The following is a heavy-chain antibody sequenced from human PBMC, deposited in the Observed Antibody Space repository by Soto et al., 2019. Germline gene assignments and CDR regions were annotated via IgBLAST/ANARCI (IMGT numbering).Heavy chain of an antibody. CDR3: ARARDIVVVPAAHYYYGMDV. D-gene: IGHD2-2*01. V-gene: IGHV4-34*01. J-gene: IGHJ6*02. CDR2: INHSGST. Sequence: TLSLTCAVYGGSFSGYYWSWIRQPPGKGLEWIGEINHSGSTNYNPSLKSRVTISVDTSKNQFSLKLSSVTAADTAVYYCARARDIVVVPAAHYYYGMDVWGQGTTVTVSS. CDR1: GGSFSGYY.